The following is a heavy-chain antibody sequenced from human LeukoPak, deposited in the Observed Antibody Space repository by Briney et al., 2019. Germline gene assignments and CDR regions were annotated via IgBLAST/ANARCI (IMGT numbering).Heavy chain of an antibody. CDR3: ARTPHLYYYDWYFDY. V-gene: IGHV4-59*08. CDR1: GGSFSGYY. Sequence: SGTLSLTCAVYGGSFSGYYWSWIRQPPGKGLEWIGYIYYSGSTNYNPSLKSRVTISEDTSKNQFSLKLSSVTAADTAVYYCARTPHLYYYDWYFDYWGQGTLVTVSS. J-gene: IGHJ4*02. D-gene: IGHD3-22*01. CDR2: IYYSGST.